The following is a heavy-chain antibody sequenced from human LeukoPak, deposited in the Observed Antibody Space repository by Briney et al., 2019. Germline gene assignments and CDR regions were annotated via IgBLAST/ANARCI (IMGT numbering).Heavy chain of an antibody. CDR3: ARSDYYGSGSYYKGTNYFDY. J-gene: IGHJ4*02. Sequence: SETLSLTCTVSGGSISSGDYYWTWIRQPPGKGLEWIGYIYHSGSTYYNPSLKSRVTISVDRSKNQFSLKLSSVTAADTAVYYCARSDYYGSGSYYKGTNYFDYWGQGTLVTVSS. CDR2: IYHSGST. CDR1: GGSISSGDYY. D-gene: IGHD3-10*01. V-gene: IGHV4-30-2*01.